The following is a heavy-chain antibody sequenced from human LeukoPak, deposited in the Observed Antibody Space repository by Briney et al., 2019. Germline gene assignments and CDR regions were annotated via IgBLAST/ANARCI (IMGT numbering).Heavy chain of an antibody. D-gene: IGHD4-23*01. CDR3: AKSPAVDAAFDI. V-gene: IGHV3-23*01. Sequence: PGGSLRLSCAASGFIFSSYAMSWVRQAPGKGLEWVSSISNTGGNTYHADSVKGRFTTSRDNSKNTLYLQMNSLRAEDTAVYYCAKSPAVDAAFDIWGQGTMVTVSS. CDR1: GFIFSSYA. J-gene: IGHJ3*02. CDR2: ISNTGGNT.